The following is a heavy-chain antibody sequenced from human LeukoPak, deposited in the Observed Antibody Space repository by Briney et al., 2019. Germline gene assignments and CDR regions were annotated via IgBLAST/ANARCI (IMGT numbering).Heavy chain of an antibody. D-gene: IGHD1-26*01. CDR2: INPSGGST. Sequence: GASVKVSCEASGYTFTSYYMHWVPQAPGQGLEGMGIINPSGGSTSYAQKFQGRVTMTRDTSTSTVYMELSSLRSEDTAVYYCARSRSYSAFDIWGQGTMVTVSS. CDR3: ARSRSYSAFDI. CDR1: GYTFTSYY. V-gene: IGHV1-46*01. J-gene: IGHJ3*02.